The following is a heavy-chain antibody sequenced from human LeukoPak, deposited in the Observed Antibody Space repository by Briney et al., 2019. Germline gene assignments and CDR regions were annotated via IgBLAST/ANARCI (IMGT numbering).Heavy chain of an antibody. CDR2: IYYSVNT. V-gene: IGHV4-31*03. D-gene: IGHD3-22*01. J-gene: IGHJ4*02. CDR1: GGSLSSVDDY. Sequence: TLSLTCTVSGGSLSSVDDYWSWIRQHPGKGLEWIGYIYYSVNTYNNPSLKSRVAISVDTSKNQFSLKLSSVTAAGTAVYYCARFRSHDSSGYYFDYWGEGTLVTVSS. CDR3: ARFRSHDSSGYYFDY.